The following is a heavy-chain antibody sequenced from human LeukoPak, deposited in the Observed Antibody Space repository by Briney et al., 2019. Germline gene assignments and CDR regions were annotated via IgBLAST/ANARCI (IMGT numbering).Heavy chain of an antibody. D-gene: IGHD1-26*01. CDR3: ARGRYSGSYTFDY. CDR2: INPDSGGT. V-gene: IGHV1-2*02. Sequence: ASVKVSCEASGYTFTGYYMHWVRQAPGQGLEWMGWINPDSGGTNYAQKFQGRVTMTRDTSISAAYMELSRLRSDDTAVYYCARGRYSGSYTFDYWGQGTLVTVSS. J-gene: IGHJ4*02. CDR1: GYTFTGYY.